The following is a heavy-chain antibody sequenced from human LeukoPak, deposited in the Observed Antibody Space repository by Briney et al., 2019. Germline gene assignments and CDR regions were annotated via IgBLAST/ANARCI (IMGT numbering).Heavy chain of an antibody. J-gene: IGHJ4*02. V-gene: IGHV3-9*01. D-gene: IGHD5-24*01. Sequence: PGRSLRLSCEGSGFDFDNYATHWVRQAPGKGLEWVAGISWNSGSMGLADSVKGRFTISRDNAKKSLYLQMNSLTIEDTALYYCTKDSRWLQLYIRGCYFDHWGLGTLVSVAA. CDR1: GFDFDNYA. CDR2: ISWNSGSM. CDR3: TKDSRWLQLYIRGCYFDH.